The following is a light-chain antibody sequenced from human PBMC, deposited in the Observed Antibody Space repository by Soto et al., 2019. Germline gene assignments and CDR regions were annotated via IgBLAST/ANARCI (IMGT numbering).Light chain of an antibody. CDR3: QRYNDFQYV. V-gene: IGKV1-5*03. CDR1: QSISNW. J-gene: IGKJ2*01. CDR2: KAI. Sequence: DIQMTQSPSTLSASVGDRVTITCRASQSISNWLAWYQQKPGKAPKLLIYKAINLQSGVPSRFSGSGSGTAFSLTISGLQPDDFATYYCQRYNDFQYVFGQGTKLEMK.